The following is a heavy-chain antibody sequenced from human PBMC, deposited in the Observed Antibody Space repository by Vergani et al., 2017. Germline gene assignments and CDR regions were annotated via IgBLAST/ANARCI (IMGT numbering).Heavy chain of an antibody. D-gene: IGHD6-13*01. V-gene: IGHV5-51*01. J-gene: IGHJ6*03. Sequence: EVQLVPSGAEEKKPGESLKVSCKGSGYRFTNYWIAWVRQMPGKGLEWMGIIYPADSDTRYSPSFQHQVSISVDKSISTAYLQWSSLKASDTAMYYCARVFASSYYYMDVWGKGATVTVSS. CDR1: GYRFTNYW. CDR2: IYPADSDT. CDR3: ARVFASSYYYMDV.